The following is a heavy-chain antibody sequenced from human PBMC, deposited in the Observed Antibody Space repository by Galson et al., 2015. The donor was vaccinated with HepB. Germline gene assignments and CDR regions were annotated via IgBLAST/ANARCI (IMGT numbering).Heavy chain of an antibody. J-gene: IGHJ4*02. Sequence: SLRLSCAASGFTFSGSAMHWVRQASGKGLEWVGRIRSKANSYATAYAASVKGRFTISRDDSKNTAYLQMNSLKTEDTAVYYCTSTPDDSSGYYYAYPDYWGQGTLVTVSS. V-gene: IGHV3-73*01. D-gene: IGHD3-22*01. CDR3: TSTPDDSSGYYYAYPDY. CDR1: GFTFSGSA. CDR2: IRSKANSYAT.